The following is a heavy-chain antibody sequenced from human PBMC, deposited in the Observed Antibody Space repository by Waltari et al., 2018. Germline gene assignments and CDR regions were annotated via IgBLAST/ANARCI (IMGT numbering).Heavy chain of an antibody. J-gene: IGHJ6*02. V-gene: IGHV3-13*01. CDR2: IGTAGDT. Sequence: EVQLVESGGGLVQPGGSLRLSCAASGFTFSSYAMPWATQATGKGLGWVSAIGTAGDTYYPGSVKGRFTISRENAKNSLYLQMNSLRAGDTAVYYCARSREGVPAADYYYYGMDVWGQGTTVTVSS. CDR3: ARSREGVPAADYYYYGMDV. D-gene: IGHD2-2*01. CDR1: GFTFSSYA.